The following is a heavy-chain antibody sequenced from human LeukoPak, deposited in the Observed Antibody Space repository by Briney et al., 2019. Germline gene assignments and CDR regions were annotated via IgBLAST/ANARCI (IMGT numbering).Heavy chain of an antibody. Sequence: SETLSLTCAVSGYSISSGYYWGRIRQPPGKGLEWIGSIYHSGITYYNPSLKSRVTISVDTSKNQLSLNLRSVTAADTAVYYCARVPKTGTTGTTFPLWGQGTLVTVSS. CDR1: GYSISSGYY. D-gene: IGHD1-1*01. CDR3: ARVPKTGTTGTTFPL. V-gene: IGHV4-38-2*01. J-gene: IGHJ4*02. CDR2: IYHSGIT.